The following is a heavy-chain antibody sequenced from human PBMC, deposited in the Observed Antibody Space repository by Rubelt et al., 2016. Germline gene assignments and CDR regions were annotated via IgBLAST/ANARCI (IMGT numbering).Heavy chain of an antibody. CDR3: ASGGGTGSYWSLGYYGMDV. CDR2: IIPIFGTA. Sequence: QVQLVQSGAEVKKPGSSVKVSCKASGGTFSSYAISWVRQAPGQGLEWMGGIIPIFGTANYAQKFQGRVTFTADKSTSTAYMGLSSLRSAETAVYYCASGGGTGSYWSLGYYGMDVWGQGTTVTVSS. J-gene: IGHJ6*02. CDR1: GGTFSSYA. D-gene: IGHD3-10*01. V-gene: IGHV1-69*06.